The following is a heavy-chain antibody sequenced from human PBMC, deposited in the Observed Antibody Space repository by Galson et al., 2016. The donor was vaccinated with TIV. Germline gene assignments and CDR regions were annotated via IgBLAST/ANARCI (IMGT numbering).Heavy chain of an antibody. V-gene: IGHV4-4*07. CDR1: SITGYY. CDR3: VRDSGIAMPGTAGDV. D-gene: IGHD6-19*01. Sequence: SITGYYWSWVRQSAGKGLEWIGRIYSSGGTNHNPSLQSRVTMSVDTSKNHLTLKMTSVTAADTAVYYCVRDSGIAMPGTAGDVWGQGTTVIVTS. CDR2: IYSSGGT. J-gene: IGHJ6*02.